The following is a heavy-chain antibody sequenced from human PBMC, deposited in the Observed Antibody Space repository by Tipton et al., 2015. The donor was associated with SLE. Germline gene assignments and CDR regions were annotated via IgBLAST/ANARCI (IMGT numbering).Heavy chain of an antibody. J-gene: IGHJ4*02. V-gene: IGHV4-61*02. Sequence: LRLSCTVSGGSISRGNYNWGWIRQPAGKGLEWIGRIYSSGSIRHHPSLKSRVTISLDTPKSQFSLKLSSVTAADTAVYYCAIGERGYFDWKFWGQGLLVTVSS. CDR2: IYSSGSI. D-gene: IGHD3-9*01. CDR1: GGSISRGNYN. CDR3: AIGERGYFDWKF.